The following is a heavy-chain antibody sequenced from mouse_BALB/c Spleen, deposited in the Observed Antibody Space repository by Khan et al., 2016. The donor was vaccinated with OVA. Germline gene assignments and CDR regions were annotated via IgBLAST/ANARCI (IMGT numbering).Heavy chain of an antibody. CDR3: VRDGAYYVNDGWVAD. V-gene: IGHV1-4*01. J-gene: IGHJ3*01. CDR1: GYTFTSYT. CDR2: INPSNGYT. Sequence: QVQLKQSGAELARPGASVKMSCKASGYTFTSYTIHWIKLRPGQGLEWIGYINPSNGYTHYNQKLKDKATLTADTSSTTAYMQLSSLTSDELAIYNWVRDGAYYVNDGWVADWGQGTLVTVSA. D-gene: IGHD1-1*01.